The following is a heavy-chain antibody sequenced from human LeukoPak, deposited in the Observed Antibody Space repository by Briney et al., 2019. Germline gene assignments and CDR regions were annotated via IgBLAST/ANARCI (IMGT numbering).Heavy chain of an antibody. CDR2: ISGSGGST. Sequence: GGSLRLSCAASGFTFSSYAMSWVRQAPGKGLEWVSAISGSGGSTYYADSVKGRFTISRDNSKNTLYLQMNSLRAEDTAVYYCAKDFQGIVGATGFDYWGQGTLVTVSS. CDR3: AKDFQGIVGATGFDY. J-gene: IGHJ4*02. V-gene: IGHV3-23*01. D-gene: IGHD1-26*01. CDR1: GFTFSSYA.